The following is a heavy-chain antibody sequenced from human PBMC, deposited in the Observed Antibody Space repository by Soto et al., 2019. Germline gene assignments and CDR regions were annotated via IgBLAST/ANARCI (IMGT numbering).Heavy chain of an antibody. V-gene: IGHV3-30*18. CDR1: GFTFSSHG. D-gene: IGHD3-10*01. CDR2: ISYDGSNK. J-gene: IGHJ6*03. Sequence: GGSLRLSCAASGFTFSSHGMHWVRQAPGKGLEWVAVISYDGSNKYYADSVKGRSTISRDNSKNTLYLQMNSLRAEDTAVYYCAKDRYYGSGSYYYYYYMDVWGKGTTVTVSS. CDR3: AKDRYYGSGSYYYYYYMDV.